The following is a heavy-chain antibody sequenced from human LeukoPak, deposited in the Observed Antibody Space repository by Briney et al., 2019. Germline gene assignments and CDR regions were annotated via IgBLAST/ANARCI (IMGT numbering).Heavy chain of an antibody. CDR3: ARAPSEIGGYYPEYFRH. CDR1: GFTFRSYS. J-gene: IGHJ1*01. D-gene: IGHD3-22*01. Sequence: HPGGSLRLSCVASGFTFRSYSMNWVRQAPGKGLVWVSRIKSDGSTNYADSVKGRFTISRDNAKNTVSLQMNSLRPEDTGVYYCARAPSEIGGYYPEYFRHWGQGTLVTVSS. V-gene: IGHV3-74*01. CDR2: IKSDGST.